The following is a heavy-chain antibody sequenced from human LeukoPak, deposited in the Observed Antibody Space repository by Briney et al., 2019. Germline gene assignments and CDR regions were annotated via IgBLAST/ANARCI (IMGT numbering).Heavy chain of an antibody. V-gene: IGHV3-9*03. CDR1: GFSFNDYA. Sequence: GGSLRLSCATSGFSFNDYAMYWVRQAPGKGLEWVSGISWNSRSIAYADSVKGRFTISRDNAKNSLYLQMNSLRAEDMALYYCAKEGSSWSTFDYWDQGTLVTVSS. D-gene: IGHD6-13*01. CDR3: AKEGSSWSTFDY. J-gene: IGHJ4*02. CDR2: ISWNSRSI.